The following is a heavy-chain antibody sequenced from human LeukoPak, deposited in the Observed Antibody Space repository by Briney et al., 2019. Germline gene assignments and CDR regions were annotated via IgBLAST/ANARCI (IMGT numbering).Heavy chain of an antibody. V-gene: IGHV3-9*01. Sequence: GGPLRLSCAASGFTFDDYAMHWVRQAPGKGLEWVSGISWNSGSIGYADSVKGRFTISRDNAKNSLYLQMNSLRAEDTALYYCAKGPLAGVAGTGFDYWGQGTLVTVSS. D-gene: IGHD6-19*01. J-gene: IGHJ4*02. CDR1: GFTFDDYA. CDR2: ISWNSGSI. CDR3: AKGPLAGVAGTGFDY.